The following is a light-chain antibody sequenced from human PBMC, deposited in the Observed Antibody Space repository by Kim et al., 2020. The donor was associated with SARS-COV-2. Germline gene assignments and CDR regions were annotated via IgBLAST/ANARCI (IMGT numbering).Light chain of an antibody. Sequence: ATVVSRVNITCRASQTISNWLAWYQQKPVIAPNLLIYEASSLESWVPSRFSGSGSGTEFTFTISSLQPDDFATYYCQQYNTYPYTFGQGTKLEI. J-gene: IGKJ2*01. V-gene: IGKV1-5*01. CDR1: QTISNW. CDR3: QQYNTYPYT. CDR2: EAS.